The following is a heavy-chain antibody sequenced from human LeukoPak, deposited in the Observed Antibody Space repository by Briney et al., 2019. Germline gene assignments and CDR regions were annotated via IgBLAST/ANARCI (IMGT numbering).Heavy chain of an antibody. V-gene: IGHV4-31*03. CDR2: IYCSGNT. CDR3: ARFRDGSRPFDI. Sequence: PSETLSLTCTVSGGSISSGGYYWNWIRHLPGKGLEWIGYIYCSGNTYYNPSLKSRITISLDTSENQFSLKLSSVTAADMAVYYCARFRDGSRPFDIWGQGTMVTVSS. J-gene: IGHJ3*02. D-gene: IGHD5-24*01. CDR1: GGSISSGGYY.